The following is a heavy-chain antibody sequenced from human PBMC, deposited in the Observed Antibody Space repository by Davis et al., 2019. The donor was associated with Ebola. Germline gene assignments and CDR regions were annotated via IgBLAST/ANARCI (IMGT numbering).Heavy chain of an antibody. J-gene: IGHJ4*02. Sequence: ASVKVSCKASGYTFTSYYMHWVRQAPGQGLEWMGIINPSGGSTNYAQKLQGRVTITTDTSTSTAYMELRSLRSDDTAVYYCARTLEGIFRLWGQGTLVTVSS. V-gene: IGHV1-46*01. D-gene: IGHD3-3*01. CDR2: INPSGGST. CDR3: ARTLEGIFRL. CDR1: GYTFTSYY.